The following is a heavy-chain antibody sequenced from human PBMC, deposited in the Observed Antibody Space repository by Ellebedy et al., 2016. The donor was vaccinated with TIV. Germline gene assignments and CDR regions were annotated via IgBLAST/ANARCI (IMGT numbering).Heavy chain of an antibody. CDR2: ISYDANNK. J-gene: IGHJ4*02. D-gene: IGHD3-22*01. CDR3: ARPSVSTGYYQFDF. CDR1: GFTFSSYD. Sequence: GESLKISCAASGFTFSSYDMHWVRQAPGKGLEWVALISYDANNKYYADSVKGRFTISRDNSKNTLYLQMNTLRSEDTAVYYCARPSVSTGYYQFDFWGQGALVTVSS. V-gene: IGHV3-30*03.